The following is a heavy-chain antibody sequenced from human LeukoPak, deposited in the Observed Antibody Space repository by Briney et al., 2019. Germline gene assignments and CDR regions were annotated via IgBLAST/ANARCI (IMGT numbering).Heavy chain of an antibody. J-gene: IGHJ4*02. V-gene: IGHV3-49*04. Sequence: GGSLRLSCAASGFTFSSYGMSWVRQAPGKGLEWVGFIRSQIYGGTPEYAASVKGRFTISRDDSEGVAYLQMNSLKTEDTAVYYCTRDQTPYYWGQGTLVTVS. CDR2: IRSQIYGGTP. CDR1: GFTFSSYG. CDR3: TRDQTPYY.